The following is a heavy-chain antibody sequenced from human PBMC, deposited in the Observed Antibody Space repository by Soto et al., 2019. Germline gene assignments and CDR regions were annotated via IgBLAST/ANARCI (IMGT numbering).Heavy chain of an antibody. V-gene: IGHV3-74*01. CDR3: ARGQWGAFEL. CDR1: GFTFSYYW. CDR2: IHSDGSST. J-gene: IGHJ3*01. D-gene: IGHD1-26*01. Sequence: DVQLVESGGGSVQPGGSLSLSCAATGFTFSYYWMHWVRQAPGKGLVWVSRIHSDGSSTTDADSVKGRFTISRDNAKKTLYLQMKTLRAADGAVVYCARGQWGAFELWGQGTMVTVAS.